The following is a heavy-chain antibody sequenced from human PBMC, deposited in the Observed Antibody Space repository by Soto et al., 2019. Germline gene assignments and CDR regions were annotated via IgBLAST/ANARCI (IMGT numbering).Heavy chain of an antibody. Sequence: QVQLVQSGAEVKKPGSSVTVSCKASGGTFSSYAISWVRQASGQGLEWMGGIIPIFGTADYAQKFQGRVTITADESTSTAYMELSSLRSEDTAVYYCATHMTTVGYGYVMDVWGQGTTVTVSS. D-gene: IGHD4-4*01. V-gene: IGHV1-69*12. CDR1: GGTFSSYA. CDR2: IIPIFGTA. CDR3: ATHMTTVGYGYVMDV. J-gene: IGHJ6*02.